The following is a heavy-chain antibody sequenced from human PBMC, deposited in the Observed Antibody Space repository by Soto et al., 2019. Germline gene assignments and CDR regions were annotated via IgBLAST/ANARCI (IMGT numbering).Heavy chain of an antibody. D-gene: IGHD6-19*01. V-gene: IGHV3-30-3*01. CDR2: ISYDGSNK. Sequence: ESGGGVVQPGRSLRLSCAASGFTFSSYAMHWVRQAPGKGLEWVAVISYDGSNKYYADSVKGRFTISRDNSKNTLYLQMKSLRAEDTAVYYCARDKSPYSSGWHNRHFDYWGQGTLVTVSS. CDR1: GFTFSSYA. CDR3: ARDKSPYSSGWHNRHFDY. J-gene: IGHJ4*02.